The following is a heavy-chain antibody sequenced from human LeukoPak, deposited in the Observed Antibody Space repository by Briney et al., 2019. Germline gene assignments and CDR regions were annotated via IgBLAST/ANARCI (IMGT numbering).Heavy chain of an antibody. CDR2: ISYDGSNK. Sequence: GGSLRLSCAASGFTFSSYGMHWVRQAPGKGLEWVAVISYDGSNKYYADSVKGRFTISRDNSKNTLYLQMNSLRAEDTAVYYCAKDNWNDGDAFDIWGQGTMVTVS. CDR1: GFTFSSYG. J-gene: IGHJ3*02. V-gene: IGHV3-30*18. CDR3: AKDNWNDGDAFDI. D-gene: IGHD1-20*01.